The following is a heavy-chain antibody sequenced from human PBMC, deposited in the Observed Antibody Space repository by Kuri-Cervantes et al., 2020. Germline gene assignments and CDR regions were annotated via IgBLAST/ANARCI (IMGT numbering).Heavy chain of an antibody. V-gene: IGHV3-7*01. J-gene: IGHJ6*02. Sequence: GGSLRLSCAASGFSFSNYAMSWVRQAPGKGLEWLANVRQDGNEKNYGDSVKGRFTISRDNSKNTLYLQMNSLRAEDTAVYYCARDKEVAYRSGWFYSYYYYGMDVWGQVTKVTVSS. CDR1: GFSFSNYA. D-gene: IGHD6-19*01. CDR3: ARDKEVAYRSGWFYSYYYYGMDV. CDR2: VRQDGNEK.